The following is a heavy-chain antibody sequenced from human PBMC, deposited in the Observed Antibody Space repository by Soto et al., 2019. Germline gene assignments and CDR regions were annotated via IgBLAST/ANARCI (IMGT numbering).Heavy chain of an antibody. J-gene: IGHJ4*02. Sequence: QVQLVESGGGVVQPGRSLRLSCAASGFTFSSYGMHWVRQAPGKGLEWVAVISYDGSNKYYADSVKGRFTISRDNSKNPLYLQMNSLRAEDTAVYYCAKQGGSYYVDYWGQGTLVTVSS. CDR1: GFTFSSYG. CDR2: ISYDGSNK. D-gene: IGHD1-26*01. CDR3: AKQGGSYYVDY. V-gene: IGHV3-30*18.